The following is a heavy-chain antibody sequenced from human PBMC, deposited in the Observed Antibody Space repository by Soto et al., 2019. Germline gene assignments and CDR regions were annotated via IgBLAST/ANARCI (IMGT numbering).Heavy chain of an antibody. J-gene: IGHJ4*02. V-gene: IGHV3-30*18. CDR3: AKGYGYYDSSGYGIDY. Sequence: GGSLRLSCAASGFTFSIYGMHWVRHAPGKGLEWVAVISYDGSNKYYADSVKGRFTISRDNSKNTLYLQMNSLRAGDTAVYYCAKGYGYYDSSGYGIDYWGQGTLVTV. CDR1: GFTFSIYG. CDR2: ISYDGSNK. D-gene: IGHD3-22*01.